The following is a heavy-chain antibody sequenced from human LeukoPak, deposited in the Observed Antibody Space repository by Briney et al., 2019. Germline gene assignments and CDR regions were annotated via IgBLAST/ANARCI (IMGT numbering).Heavy chain of an antibody. CDR1: GFTFSSYA. J-gene: IGHJ4*02. Sequence: GGSQRLSCAASGFTFSSYAMSWVRQAPGKGLEWVSAISGSGGSTYYADSVKGRFTISRDNSKNTLYLQMNSLRAEDTAVYYCAKLLRSGYYYFDYWGQGTLVTVSS. CDR3: AKLLRSGYYYFDY. CDR2: ISGSGGST. V-gene: IGHV3-23*01. D-gene: IGHD3-3*01.